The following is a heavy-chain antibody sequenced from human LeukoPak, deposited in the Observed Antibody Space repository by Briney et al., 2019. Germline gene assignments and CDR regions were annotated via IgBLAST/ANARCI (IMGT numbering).Heavy chain of an antibody. J-gene: IGHJ5*02. D-gene: IGHD2-15*01. V-gene: IGHV4-34*01. CDR3: ARMPHCSGGSCSHYNWFDP. CDR1: GGSFSGYY. Sequence: SETLSLTCAVYGGSFSGYYWSWIRQPPGKGLEWIGEINHSGSTNYNPSLKSRVTISVDTSKNQFSPKLSSVTAADTAVYYCARMPHCSGGSCSHYNWFDPWGQGTLVTVSS. CDR2: INHSGST.